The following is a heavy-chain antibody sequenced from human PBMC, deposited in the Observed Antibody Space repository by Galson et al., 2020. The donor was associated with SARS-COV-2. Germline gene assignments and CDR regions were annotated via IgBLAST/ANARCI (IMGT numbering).Heavy chain of an antibody. D-gene: IGHD7-27*01. CDR1: GFTFSSYW. J-gene: IGHJ4*02. CDR2: IYSEGSST. Sequence: GESLKLSCAVSGFTFSSYWMHWVRQPPGKGLVWVSRIYSEGSSTSYEDSVNGRFTISGDNAKNTLYLQMNSLRAEDTAVYYCARGDMGNDYFDCWGQGSLVTVSS. CDR3: ARGDMGNDYFDC. V-gene: IGHV3-74*01.